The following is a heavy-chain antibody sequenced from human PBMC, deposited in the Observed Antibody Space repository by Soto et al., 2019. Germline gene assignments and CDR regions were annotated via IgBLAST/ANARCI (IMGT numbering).Heavy chain of an antibody. CDR1: GGSISSSHW. V-gene: IGHV4-4*02. D-gene: IGHD2-21*02. J-gene: IGHJ6*02. Sequence: SETLSLTCAVSGGSISSSHWWGWVRRAPGKGLEWIGEIYHSGSTNYNPSLKSRITMSVDKSKNQFSVNLSSVTAADTAVYYCVRDADETAIVPAPWLVWGRGTMVTVSS. CDR2: IYHSGST. CDR3: VRDADETAIVPAPWLV.